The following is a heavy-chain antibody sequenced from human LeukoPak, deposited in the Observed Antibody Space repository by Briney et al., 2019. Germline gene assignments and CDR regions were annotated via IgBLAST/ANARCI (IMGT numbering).Heavy chain of an antibody. D-gene: IGHD3-22*01. CDR1: GGSINSDTYS. CDR2: IYHSGST. J-gene: IGHJ3*02. Sequence: SETLSLTCAVSGGSINSDTYSWSWIRQPPGKGLEWIGYIYHSGSTYYNPSLKRRVTISVDRSKNQFSLKLSSVTAADTAVYYCARDHYYDSNDAFDIWGQGTMVTVSS. CDR3: ARDHYYDSNDAFDI. V-gene: IGHV4-30-2*01.